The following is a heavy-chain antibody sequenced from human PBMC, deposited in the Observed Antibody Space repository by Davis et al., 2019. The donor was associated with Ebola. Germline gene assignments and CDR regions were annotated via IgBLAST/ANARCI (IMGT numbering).Heavy chain of an antibody. CDR1: GYTFTRYD. CDR3: ARGELEQLVVGQYYYYYYGMDV. D-gene: IGHD6-13*01. V-gene: IGHV1-8*01. J-gene: IGHJ6*04. CDR2: MNPNSGDT. Sequence: ASVKVSCKASGYTFTRYDINWVRQATGQGLEWMGWMNPNSGDTDNAQKFQGRVTMTRNTSINTAYMELSSLRSEDSAVYYCARGELEQLVVGQYYYYYYGMDVWGKGTTVTVSS.